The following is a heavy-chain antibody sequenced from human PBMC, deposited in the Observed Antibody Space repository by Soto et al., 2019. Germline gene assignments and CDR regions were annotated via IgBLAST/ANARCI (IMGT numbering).Heavy chain of an antibody. CDR3: ARYVGY. J-gene: IGHJ4*02. V-gene: IGHV3-30-3*01. CDR2: ISYDGSNK. D-gene: IGHD3-16*01. Sequence: LRLSCAASGFTFSSYAMHWVRQAPGKGLEWVAVISYDGSNKYYADSVKGRFTISRDNSKNTLYLQMNSLRAEDTAVYYCARYVGYWGQGTLVTVSS. CDR1: GFTFSSYA.